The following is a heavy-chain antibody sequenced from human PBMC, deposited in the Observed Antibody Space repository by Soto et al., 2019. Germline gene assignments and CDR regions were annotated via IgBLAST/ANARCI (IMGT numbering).Heavy chain of an antibody. D-gene: IGHD2-21*01. CDR1: GFSLTTGGVG. J-gene: IGHJ6*02. V-gene: IGHV2-5*01. CDR3: AHSGDGAYYYYAMDV. Sequence: QITLEESGPTLVKPTQTLTLTCTFSGFSLTTGGVGVGWIRQPPGKALEWLALIYWNDDKRYTPSLKSRLTTTKDTSKHQVVLTMTNMDPVDTATYYCAHSGDGAYYYYAMDVWGQGTTVTVSS. CDR2: IYWNDDK.